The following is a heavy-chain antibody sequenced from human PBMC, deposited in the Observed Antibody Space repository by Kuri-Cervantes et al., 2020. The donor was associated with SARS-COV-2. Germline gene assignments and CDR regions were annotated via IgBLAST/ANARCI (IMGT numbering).Heavy chain of an antibody. V-gene: IGHV4-4*07. CDR3: AKDRYFDGRGGYYELGY. CDR1: GDSFSDSY. Sequence: SQTLSLTCVVSGDSFSDSYWSWIRQPAGKGLEWIGRIHPSGSTNYNSSLESRVTMSIDTSKKQFSLNLSAVTAADTAVYYCAKDRYFDGRGGYYELGYWGQGTLVTVSS. J-gene: IGHJ4*02. CDR2: IHPSGST. D-gene: IGHD3-22*01.